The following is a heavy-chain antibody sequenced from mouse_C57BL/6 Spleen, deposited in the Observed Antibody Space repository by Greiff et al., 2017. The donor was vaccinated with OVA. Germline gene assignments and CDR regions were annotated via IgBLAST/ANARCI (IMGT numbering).Heavy chain of an antibody. J-gene: IGHJ4*01. Sequence: VQLQQSGAELARPGASVKMSCKASGYTFTSYTMHWVKQRPGQGLEWIGYINPSSGYTKYNQKFKDKATLTADKSSSTAYMQLSSLTSEDSAVYYCAPYYYGSRGAMDYWGQGTSVTVSS. CDR1: GYTFTSYT. D-gene: IGHD1-1*01. CDR2: INPSSGYT. CDR3: APYYYGSRGAMDY. V-gene: IGHV1-4*01.